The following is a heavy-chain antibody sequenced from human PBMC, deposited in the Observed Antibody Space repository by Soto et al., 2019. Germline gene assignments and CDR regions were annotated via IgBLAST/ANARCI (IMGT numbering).Heavy chain of an antibody. CDR1: CGSISRVGYY. D-gene: IGHD3-3*01. CDR2: IYYSGST. CDR3: ARVDFWSAKDY. J-gene: IGHJ4*02. Sequence: LTCTVSCGSISRVGYYWSGIRQHPGKGLEWIGYIYYSGSTYYNPSLKSRVTISVDTSKNQFSLKLSSVTAAHTAVYYCARVDFWSAKDYWGQGTLVTVSS. V-gene: IGHV4-31*03.